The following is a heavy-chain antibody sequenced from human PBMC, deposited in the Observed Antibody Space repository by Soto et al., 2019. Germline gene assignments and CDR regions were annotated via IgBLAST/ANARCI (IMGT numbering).Heavy chain of an antibody. Sequence: AAVKVSCRASGYTFTGYYMHWVRQAPGHGLEWMGWIHASRGGTNYAQRFKGRVTMNRDTSMSRAYMELSRLRSDDTAVYYCARDHWNQVDTFAFCSYYFDYWGQGTMVTASS. CDR3: ARDHWNQVDTFAFCSYYFDY. CDR1: GYTFTGYY. CDR2: IHASRGGT. D-gene: IGHD1-1*01. V-gene: IGHV1-2*02. J-gene: IGHJ4*02.